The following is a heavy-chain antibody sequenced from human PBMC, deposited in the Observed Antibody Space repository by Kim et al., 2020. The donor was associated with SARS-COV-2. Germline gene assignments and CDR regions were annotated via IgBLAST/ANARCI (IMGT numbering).Heavy chain of an antibody. CDR2: ISDSGGRT. CDR3: AKAGKRLGSGFFDY. CDR1: GFTFSSYA. D-gene: IGHD3-10*01. J-gene: IGHJ4*02. V-gene: IGHV3-23*01. Sequence: GGSLRLSCTASGFTFSSYAMTWVRQAPGKGLEWVSGISDSGGRTYYADSVKGRFTISRDNSKNTLYLQISTLRAEDTALYYCAKAGKRLGSGFFDYWGQG.